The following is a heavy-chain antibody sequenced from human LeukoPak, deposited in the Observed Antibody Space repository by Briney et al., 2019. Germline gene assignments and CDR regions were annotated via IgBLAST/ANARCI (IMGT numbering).Heavy chain of an antibody. J-gene: IGHJ6*02. Sequence: PSQTLSLTCTVSGGSISSGDYYWSWIRQPPGKGLEWIGFIYYSGSTYYNPSLRSRLTMTVDTSTNQFSLKLSSVTAADTAMYYCARSPQFYGSGKGLDVWGQGTTVIVSS. CDR1: GGSISSGDYY. CDR3: ARSPQFYGSGKGLDV. V-gene: IGHV4-30-4*01. D-gene: IGHD3-10*01. CDR2: IYYSGST.